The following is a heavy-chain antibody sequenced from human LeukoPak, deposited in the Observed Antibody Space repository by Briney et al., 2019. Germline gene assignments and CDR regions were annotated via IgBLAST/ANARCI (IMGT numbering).Heavy chain of an antibody. CDR2: ISGSADHT. Sequence: GGSLRLSCAASGFTFSSYAMSWVRQAPGKGLEWVSAISGSADHTYYADSVRGQFTISRDNSRSTLYLQMNGLRVEDTAIYYCAKEVLDYESPYWHFDLWGRGTLVTVSS. V-gene: IGHV3-23*01. D-gene: IGHD4-17*01. CDR1: GFTFSSYA. J-gene: IGHJ2*01. CDR3: AKEVLDYESPYWHFDL.